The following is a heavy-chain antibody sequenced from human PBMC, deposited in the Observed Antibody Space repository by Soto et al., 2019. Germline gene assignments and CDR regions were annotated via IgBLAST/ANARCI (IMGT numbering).Heavy chain of an antibody. CDR3: AKTSYSCYWYVD. J-gene: IGHJ4*02. D-gene: IGHD2-15*01. CDR2: IYSGGST. Sequence: PGGSWRRSWAASGFTVSSNYMSWVRQAPGKGLEWVSVIYSGGSTYYADSVKGRFTISRDNSKNTLYLQMNSLRAEDTAVYYCAKTSYSCYWYVDWGPGTLDTVST. CDR1: GFTVSSNY. V-gene: IGHV3-53*01.